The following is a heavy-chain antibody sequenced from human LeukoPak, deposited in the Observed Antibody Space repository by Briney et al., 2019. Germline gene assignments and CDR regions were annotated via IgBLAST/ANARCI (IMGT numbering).Heavy chain of an antibody. CDR2: IYTSGST. V-gene: IGHV4-4*07. CDR3: ARDTAMVTARRRFAFDI. J-gene: IGHJ3*02. D-gene: IGHD5-18*01. Sequence: SETLSLTCTVSGGSISSYYRSWIRQPAGKGLEWIGRIYTSGSTNYNPSLKSRVTMSVDTSKNQFSLKLSSVTAADTAVYYCARDTAMVTARRRFAFDIWGQGTMVTVSS. CDR1: GGSISSYY.